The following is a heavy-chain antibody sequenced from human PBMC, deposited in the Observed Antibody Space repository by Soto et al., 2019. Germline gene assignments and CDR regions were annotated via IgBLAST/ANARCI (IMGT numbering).Heavy chain of an antibody. CDR2: SSGSSGNI. V-gene: IGHV3-21*01. CDR1: GFAFNSYR. J-gene: IGHJ4*02. D-gene: IGHD3-16*01. Sequence: XGSLRLPFEAAGFAFNSYRINWVRQAPGKGLEWVSFSSGSSGNIYYGDSVRGRFTISRDNAKKSVYLQMNSLRVEDTAIYYCAITWIRFGPNDYWGQGAPVTVSS. CDR3: AITWIRFGPNDY.